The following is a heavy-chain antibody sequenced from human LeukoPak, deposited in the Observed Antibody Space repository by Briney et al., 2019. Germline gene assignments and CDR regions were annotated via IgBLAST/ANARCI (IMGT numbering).Heavy chain of an antibody. CDR1: GYTFTSYG. V-gene: IGHV1-18*01. D-gene: IGHD6-19*01. CDR3: ARSPSSGWYYFDY. CDR2: ISAYNGNT. J-gene: IGHJ4*02. Sequence: GASVKVSCKASGYTFTSYGISWVRQAPGQGLEWMGWISAYNGNTNYAQKFQGRVTMTRDTSISTAYMELSRLRSDDTAVYYCARSPSSGWYYFDYWGQGTLVTVSS.